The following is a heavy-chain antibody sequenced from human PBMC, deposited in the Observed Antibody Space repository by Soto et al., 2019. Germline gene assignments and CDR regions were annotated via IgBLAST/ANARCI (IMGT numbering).Heavy chain of an antibody. Sequence: LSLTCTVSGGSISSADYYWSWIRQHPGKGLEYIGYIYYSGSSYYNPSLKSRVTISADTSKNQFSLKLSSVTAADTAVYYCARRMTPVITSSFYFDYWGQGTLVTVSS. V-gene: IGHV4-31*03. CDR1: GGSISSADYY. D-gene: IGHD4-4*01. CDR3: ARRMTPVITSSFYFDY. J-gene: IGHJ4*02. CDR2: IYYSGSS.